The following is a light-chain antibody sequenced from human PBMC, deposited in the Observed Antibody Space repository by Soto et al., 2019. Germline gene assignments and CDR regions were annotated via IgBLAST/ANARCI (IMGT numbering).Light chain of an antibody. V-gene: IGKV1-33*01. J-gene: IGKJ5*01. CDR3: QQYDNLPIT. CDR1: QDISNY. Sequence: DIQMTQSPSSLSASVGDRVTITFQASQDISNYLNWYQQKPGKAPKLLIYDASNLGTGVPSRFSGSGSGTDFTFTISSLQPEDIATYYCQQYDNLPITFGQGTRLEIK. CDR2: DAS.